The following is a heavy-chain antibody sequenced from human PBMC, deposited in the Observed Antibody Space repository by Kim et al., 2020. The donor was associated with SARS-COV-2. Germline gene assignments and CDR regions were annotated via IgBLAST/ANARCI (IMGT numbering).Heavy chain of an antibody. Sequence: YHPSLNSRVTLSLDTAKNQFSLRLSSVTAADTAMYYCARSTVTTMSHFDYWGQGTLVTVSS. CDR3: ARSTVTTMSHFDY. V-gene: IGHV4-59*01. D-gene: IGHD4-17*01. J-gene: IGHJ4*02.